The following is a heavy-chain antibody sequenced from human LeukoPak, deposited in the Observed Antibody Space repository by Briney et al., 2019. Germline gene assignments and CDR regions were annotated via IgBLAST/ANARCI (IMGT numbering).Heavy chain of an antibody. CDR2: ISNSGRT. CDR3: GRDALVGYLSFYYMDV. V-gene: IGHV4-59*11. CDR1: GGPIISHY. D-gene: IGHD2-15*01. J-gene: IGHJ6*03. Sequence: SETLSLTCTVSGGPIISHYWTWIRQSPVKGLEWIGDISNSGRTSYNPSLKSRVTISIDTSKNQFSLKLSSVAAADTAVYYCGRDALVGYLSFYYMDVWGKGTTVTVSS.